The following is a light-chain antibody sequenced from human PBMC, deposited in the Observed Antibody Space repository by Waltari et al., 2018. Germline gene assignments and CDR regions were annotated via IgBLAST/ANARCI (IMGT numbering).Light chain of an antibody. CDR2: YAS. J-gene: IGKJ1*01. Sequence: IQLTQSPSSLSASVGDRVTIACRASQDINNDLAWYQQKPGKAPKLLIYYASSLQSGVPSRFSGSGSGTDFTLTISSLQPEDFATYYCLQDYNYPWTFGQGTKVEIK. CDR3: LQDYNYPWT. V-gene: IGKV1-6*01. CDR1: QDINND.